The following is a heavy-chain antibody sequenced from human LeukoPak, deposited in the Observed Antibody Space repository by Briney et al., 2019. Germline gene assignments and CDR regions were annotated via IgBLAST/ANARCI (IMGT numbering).Heavy chain of an antibody. Sequence: ASVNVSCKASVYTFTSYDINWVRQPTGQGLEWMGCMNPNSGNTGYAQKFQGRATITRNTSISTAYMELSSLRSEDTAVYYCASVPSSWYPQGNDGHHDYWGQGTLVTVSS. CDR3: ASVPSSWYPQGNDGHHDY. V-gene: IGHV1-8*01. CDR1: VYTFTSYD. D-gene: IGHD6-13*01. CDR2: MNPNSGNT. J-gene: IGHJ4*02.